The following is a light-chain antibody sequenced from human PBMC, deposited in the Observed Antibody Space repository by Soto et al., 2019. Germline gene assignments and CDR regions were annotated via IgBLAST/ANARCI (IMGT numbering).Light chain of an antibody. CDR1: QSVSSY. CDR3: QQRSNWPPIT. V-gene: IGKV3-11*01. Sequence: VLTKSPAPLALSPGDSAPLSCSASQSVSSYLAWYQQKPGQAPRLLIYDASNRATGIPARFSGSGSGTDFTLTISSLEPEDFAVYYCQQRSNWPPITFAQGTRLEIK. CDR2: DAS. J-gene: IGKJ5*01.